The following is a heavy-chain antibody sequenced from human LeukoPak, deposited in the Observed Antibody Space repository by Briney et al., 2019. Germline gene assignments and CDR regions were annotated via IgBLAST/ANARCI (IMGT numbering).Heavy chain of an antibody. Sequence: ASVKVSCKASGYTFTSYDINWVRQATGQGLEWMGWMNPNSGNTGYAQKFQGRVTMTRDTSISTAYMELSRLRSDDTAVYYCAMGLGFGESPYYYYYMDVWGKGTTVTVSS. CDR1: GYTFTSYD. D-gene: IGHD3-10*01. V-gene: IGHV1-8*02. CDR2: MNPNSGNT. CDR3: AMGLGFGESPYYYYYMDV. J-gene: IGHJ6*03.